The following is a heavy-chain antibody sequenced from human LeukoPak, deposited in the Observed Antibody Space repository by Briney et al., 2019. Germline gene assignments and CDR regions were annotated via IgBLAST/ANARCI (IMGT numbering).Heavy chain of an antibody. V-gene: IGHV1-18*01. CDR3: FLRSSGYHTWDDY. J-gene: IGHJ4*02. D-gene: IGHD3-22*01. CDR1: GYTFTSYG. Sequence: GASVKVSCTASGYTFTSYGISWVRQAPGQGLEWMGWISAYNGNTNYAQKLQGRVTMTTDTSTSTAYMELRSLRSDDTAVYYCFLRSSGYHTWDDYWGQGTLVTVSS. CDR2: ISAYNGNT.